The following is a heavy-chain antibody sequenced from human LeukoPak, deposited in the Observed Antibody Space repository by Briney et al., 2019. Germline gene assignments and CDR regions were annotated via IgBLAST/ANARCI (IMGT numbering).Heavy chain of an antibody. Sequence: GSLRLSCAASGFTFSHYWMTWVRQAPGKGLEWVAQINQDGSEEYYMDSVKARFTISRDNAKNSVFLQMNSLRAEDTAVYYCVRAGGVSGYDLLDYWGQGTLVTVSS. J-gene: IGHJ4*02. V-gene: IGHV3-7*01. CDR1: GFTFSHYW. D-gene: IGHD5-12*01. CDR2: INQDGSEE. CDR3: VRAGGVSGYDLLDY.